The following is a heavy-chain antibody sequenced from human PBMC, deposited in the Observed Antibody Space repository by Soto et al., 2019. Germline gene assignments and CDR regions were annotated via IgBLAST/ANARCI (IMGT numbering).Heavy chain of an antibody. Sequence: EVQLVESGGGLVQPGGSLRLSCTDSGFTFGSHSMFWVRQAPGKGLEWVSSISAGSDYIFYADSVKGRFAISRDNAKNSLYLQMDSLRAEDTAVYYCARGGLGVVGAATRPLDYWGQGTLVTVSS. V-gene: IGHV3-21*02. D-gene: IGHD2-15*01. CDR3: ARGGLGVVGAATRPLDY. CDR2: ISAGSDYI. CDR1: GFTFGSHS. J-gene: IGHJ4*02.